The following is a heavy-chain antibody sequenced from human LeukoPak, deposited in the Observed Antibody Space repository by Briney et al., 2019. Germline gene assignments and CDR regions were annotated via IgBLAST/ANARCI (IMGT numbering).Heavy chain of an antibody. CDR1: GFTFSSYA. D-gene: IGHD6-13*01. CDR3: ARDNNAAAGRRLIDY. V-gene: IGHV3-23*01. Sequence: GGSLRLSCAASGFTFSSYAMSWVRQAPGKGLEWVSAISGSGGSTYYADSVKGRFTISRDNSKNTLYLQMNSLRAEDTAVYYCARDNNAAAGRRLIDYWGQGTLVTVSS. J-gene: IGHJ4*02. CDR2: ISGSGGST.